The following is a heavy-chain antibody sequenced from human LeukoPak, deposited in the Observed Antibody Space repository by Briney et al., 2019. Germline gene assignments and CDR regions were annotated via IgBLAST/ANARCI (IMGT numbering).Heavy chain of an antibody. D-gene: IGHD6-6*01. CDR3: ARIGYSSSSFDY. CDR1: GGSISSSCYY. CDR2: LKQDGSET. Sequence: ETLSLTCTVSGGSISSSCYYWGWIRQPPGKGLEWVANLKQDGSETDSVDSLKGRFTISRDNAKNLVYLQMNSLRAEDTAVYYCARIGYSSSSFDYWGQGILVTVSS. J-gene: IGHJ4*02. V-gene: IGHV3-7*01.